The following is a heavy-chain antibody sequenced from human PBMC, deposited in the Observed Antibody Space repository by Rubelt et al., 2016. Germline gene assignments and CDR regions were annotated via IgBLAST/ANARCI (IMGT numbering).Heavy chain of an antibody. CDR1: GYTFTSYY. J-gene: IGHJ6*02. D-gene: IGHD1-26*01. CDR2: INPSGGST. Sequence: QVQLVQSGAEVKKPGASVKVSCKASGYTFTSYYMHWVRQAPGQRLEWMGIINPSGGSTSYAQTFQGRVTMTRDTSTGTYYKELSSRRSGDTAGYYCARGWELGDYYYYGMDVWGQGTTVTVSS. CDR3: ARGWELGDYYYYGMDV. V-gene: IGHV1-46*01.